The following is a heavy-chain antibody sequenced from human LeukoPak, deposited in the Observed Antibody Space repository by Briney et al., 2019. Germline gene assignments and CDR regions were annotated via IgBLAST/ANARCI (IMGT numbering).Heavy chain of an antibody. D-gene: IGHD3-22*01. CDR1: GFTFSGYW. Sequence: QPGGSLRLSCAASGFTFSGYWMHWARQTPGKGLVWVSRINGDGSTTSYADSVKGRFTISRDNAKNTLYLQMNSLRAEDTAVYYCARGYYDSSGYPQRPFDYWGQGTLVTVSS. J-gene: IGHJ4*02. CDR2: INGDGSTT. CDR3: ARGYYDSSGYPQRPFDY. V-gene: IGHV3-74*01.